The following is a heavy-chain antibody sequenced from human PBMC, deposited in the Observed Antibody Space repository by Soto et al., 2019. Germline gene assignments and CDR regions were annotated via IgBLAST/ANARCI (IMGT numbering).Heavy chain of an antibody. CDR1: GFTFSSYA. CDR2: ISGSGGST. Sequence: PGGSLRLSCAASGFTFSSYAMSWVRQAPGKGLEWVSAISGSGGSTYYADSAKGRFTISRDNSKNTLYLQMNSLRAEDTAVYYCAKDLLQLYCSGGSCYSYYGMDVWGQGTTVTVSS. V-gene: IGHV3-23*01. D-gene: IGHD2-15*01. CDR3: AKDLLQLYCSGGSCYSYYGMDV. J-gene: IGHJ6*02.